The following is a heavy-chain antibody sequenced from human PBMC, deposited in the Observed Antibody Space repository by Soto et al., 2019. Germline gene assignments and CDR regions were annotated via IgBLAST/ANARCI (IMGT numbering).Heavy chain of an antibody. V-gene: IGHV2-5*02. Sequence: SGLTQVIPTNPLTLTCPFSGFSLSTSGVGVGWIRQPPGKALEWLALIYWDDDKRYSPSLKSRLTITKDTSKNQVVLTMTNMDPVDTATYYCARRQYDSSGYYDYSNWFDPWGQGTLVTVSS. CDR3: ARRQYDSSGYYDYSNWFDP. D-gene: IGHD3-22*01. J-gene: IGHJ5*02. CDR2: IYWDDDK. CDR1: GFSLSTSGVG.